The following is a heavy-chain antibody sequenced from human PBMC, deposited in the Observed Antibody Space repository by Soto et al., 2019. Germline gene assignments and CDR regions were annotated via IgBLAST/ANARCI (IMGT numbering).Heavy chain of an antibody. V-gene: IGHV4-59*01. CDR3: ARVEDYYDSRSFDY. CDR2: IYYSGST. D-gene: IGHD3-22*01. J-gene: IGHJ4*02. CDR1: GGSISSYY. Sequence: SETLSLTCTVSGGSISSYYWSWIRQPPGKGLEWIGCIYYSGSTNYNPSLKSRVTISVDTSKNQFSLKLSSVTAADTAVYYCARVEDYYDSRSFDYWGQGTLVTVSS.